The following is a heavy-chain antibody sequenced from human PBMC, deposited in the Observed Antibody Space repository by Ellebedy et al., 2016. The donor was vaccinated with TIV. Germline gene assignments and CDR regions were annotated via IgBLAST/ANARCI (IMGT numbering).Heavy chain of an antibody. J-gene: IGHJ4*02. D-gene: IGHD3-22*01. CDR2: ISWNSGSI. Sequence: SLKISCAASGFTFDDYAMHWVRQAPGKGLEWVSGISWNSGSIGYADSVKGRFTISRDNSKNTLYLQMNSLRAEDTAVYYCARSFTAYYDSSGYLTPADWGQGTLVTVSS. CDR1: GFTFDDYA. CDR3: ARSFTAYYDSSGYLTPAD. V-gene: IGHV3-9*01.